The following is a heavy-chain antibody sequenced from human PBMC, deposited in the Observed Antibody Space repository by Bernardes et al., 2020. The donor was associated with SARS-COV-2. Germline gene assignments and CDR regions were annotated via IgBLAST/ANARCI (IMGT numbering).Heavy chain of an antibody. CDR2: ISAYNGNT. CDR3: ARDSLQQLVLWGSYYYYGMDG. D-gene: IGHD6-13*01. J-gene: IGHJ6*02. V-gene: IGHV1-18*04. Sequence: ASVKVSCKASGYTFTSYGISWVRQAPGQGLEWMGWISAYNGNTNYAQKLQGRVTMTTDTSTSTAYMELRSLRSDDTAVYYCARDSLQQLVLWGSYYYYGMDGWGQGTTVTVSS. CDR1: GYTFTSYG.